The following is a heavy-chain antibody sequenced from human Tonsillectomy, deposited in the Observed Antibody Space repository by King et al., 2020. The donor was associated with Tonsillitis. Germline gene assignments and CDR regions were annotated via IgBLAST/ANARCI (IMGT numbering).Heavy chain of an antibody. Sequence: VQLVESGGGVVQPGRSLRLSCAASGFTFSSYGMHWVRQAPGKGLEWVAVIWYDGSNKYYADSVKGRFTISRDNSKNTLYLQRNSLRAEDTAVYYCAKDYYDSSGYYVPYYYYFGMDVWGQGTTVTVSS. D-gene: IGHD3-22*01. CDR2: IWYDGSNK. V-gene: IGHV3-33*06. J-gene: IGHJ6*02. CDR1: GFTFSSYG. CDR3: AKDYYDSSGYYVPYYYYFGMDV.